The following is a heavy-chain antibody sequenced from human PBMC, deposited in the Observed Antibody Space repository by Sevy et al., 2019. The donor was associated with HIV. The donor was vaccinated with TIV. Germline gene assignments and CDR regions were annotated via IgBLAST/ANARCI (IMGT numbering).Heavy chain of an antibody. V-gene: IGHV3-23*01. CDR1: VFSFSRYA. D-gene: IGHD5-12*01. CDR3: ASLPTPYGGYPYYFDY. CDR2: ISDSGGST. J-gene: IGHJ4*02. Sequence: GGSLRLSCAASVFSFSRYAMKWVRQAPGKGLEWVSSISDSGGSTYYADSVKGRFTISRDNSKNTLYLQMNSLRAEDTAVYYCASLPTPYGGYPYYFDYWGQGTLVTVSS.